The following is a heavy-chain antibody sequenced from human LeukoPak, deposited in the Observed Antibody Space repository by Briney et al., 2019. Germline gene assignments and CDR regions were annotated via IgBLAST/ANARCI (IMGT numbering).Heavy chain of an antibody. CDR2: IYSGGNT. V-gene: IGHV3-53*01. D-gene: IGHD5-18*01. CDR3: AMRGDNYGSPFDY. CDR1: GFTVSTNY. J-gene: IGHJ4*02. Sequence: PGGSLRLSCAVSGFTVSTNYMNWVRQAPGKGLEWVSLIYSGGNTDYADSVKGRFTISRDNSKNTLYLQMNSLRAEDTAVYYCAMRGDNYGSPFDYWGQGTLVTVSS.